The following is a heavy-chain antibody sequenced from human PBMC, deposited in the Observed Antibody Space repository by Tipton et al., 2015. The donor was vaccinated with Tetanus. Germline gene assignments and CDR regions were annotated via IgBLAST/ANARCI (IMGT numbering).Heavy chain of an antibody. V-gene: IGHV1-2*02. D-gene: IGHD3-22*01. CDR3: ARDRGDYIYYGMDV. J-gene: IGHJ6*02. CDR2: IDPNSGAT. Sequence: QMQLVQSGAEMKKPGASVKVSCKASGYTFTGYYIYWVRQAPGQGLEWMGWIDPNSGATAYAQKFQGRVTMTRDTSISTAYMELRSLRSDDTAVYYCARDRGDYIYYGMDVWGPGTTVTVS. CDR1: GYTFTGYY.